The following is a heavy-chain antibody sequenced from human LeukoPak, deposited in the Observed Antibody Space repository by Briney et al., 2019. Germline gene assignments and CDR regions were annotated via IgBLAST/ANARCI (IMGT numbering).Heavy chain of an antibody. CDR3: ARGDGSGSGRWFDP. D-gene: IGHD3-10*01. J-gene: IGHJ5*02. CDR2: IYYSGST. V-gene: IGHV4-31*03. CDR1: GGSISSGGYY. Sequence: PSETLSLTCTVSGGSISSGGYYWSWIRQHPGKGLEWIGYIYYSGSTYYNPSLKSRVTISVDRSKNQFSLNLNSVTAADTALYYCARGDGSGSGRWFDPWGQGTLITVSS.